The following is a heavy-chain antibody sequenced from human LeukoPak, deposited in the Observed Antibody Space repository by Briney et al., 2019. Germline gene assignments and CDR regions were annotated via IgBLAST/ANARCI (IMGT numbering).Heavy chain of an antibody. V-gene: IGHV6-1*01. D-gene: IGHD5-18*01. CDR2: TYYRSKWYN. CDR3: ARERRDGSYGLDY. J-gene: IGHJ4*02. Sequence: SQTLSLTCAISGDSVSSNSAAWNWIRQSPSRGLEWLGRTYYRSKWYNDYAVSVKSRITINPDTSKNQFSLKLTSVTAADTAVYHCARERRDGSYGLDYWGQGTLVTVSS. CDR1: GDSVSSNSAA.